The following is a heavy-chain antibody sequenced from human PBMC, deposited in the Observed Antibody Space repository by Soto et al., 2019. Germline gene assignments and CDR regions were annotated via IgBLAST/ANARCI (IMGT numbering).Heavy chain of an antibody. J-gene: IGHJ6*02. CDR1: GYTFTSYG. V-gene: IGHV1-18*04. CDR2: ISAYNGNT. Sequence: ASVKVSCKASGYTFTSYGISWVRQAPGQGLEWMGWISAYNGNTNYAQKLQGRVTMTTDTSTSTAYMELRSLRSDDTAVYYCARGGLRYDFWSGYYIVSGMDVWGQGTTVTV. D-gene: IGHD3-3*01. CDR3: ARGGLRYDFWSGYYIVSGMDV.